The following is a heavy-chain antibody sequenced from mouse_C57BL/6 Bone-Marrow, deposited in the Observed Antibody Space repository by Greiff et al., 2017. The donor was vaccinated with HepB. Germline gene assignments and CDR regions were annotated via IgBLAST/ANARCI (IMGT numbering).Heavy chain of an antibody. J-gene: IGHJ3*01. CDR2: INPSSGYT. CDR3: ASNWPAWFAY. V-gene: IGHV1-7*01. CDR1: GYTFTSYW. Sequence: QVHVKQSGAELAKPGASVKLSCKASGYTFTSYWMHWVKQRPGQGLEWIGYINPSSGYTKYNQKFKDKATLTADKSSSTAYMQLSSLTYEDSAVYYCASNWPAWFAYWGQGTLVTVSA. D-gene: IGHD4-1*01.